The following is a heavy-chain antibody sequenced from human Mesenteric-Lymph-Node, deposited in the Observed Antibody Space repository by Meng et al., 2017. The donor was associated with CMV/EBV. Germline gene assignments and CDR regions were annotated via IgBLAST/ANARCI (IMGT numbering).Heavy chain of an antibody. D-gene: IGHD2-15*01. V-gene: IGHV3-21*01. J-gene: IGHJ6*02. CDR3: ARAGSYYYGMDV. Sequence: GESLKISCAASGFTFSSYWMSWVHQAPGKGLEWVSSISSSSSYIYYADSVKGRFTISRDNAKNSLYLQMNSLRAEDTAVYYCARAGSYYYGMDVWGQGTTVTVSS. CDR2: ISSSSSYI. CDR1: GFTFSSYW.